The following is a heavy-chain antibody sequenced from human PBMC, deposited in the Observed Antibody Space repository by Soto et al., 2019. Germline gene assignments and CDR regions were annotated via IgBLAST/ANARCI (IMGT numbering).Heavy chain of an antibody. Sequence: EVQLLESGGGLVQPGGSLRLSCAASGFTFSIYAMSWVRQAPGMGLEWVSSISGSGGGNTYYADSVKGRFTISRDNSKNTLYLQMNSLRAEDSAVYYCAKCRIVGAITEESDYWGQGTLVTVSS. CDR1: GFTFSIYA. CDR3: AKCRIVGAITEESDY. CDR2: ISGSGGGNT. D-gene: IGHD1-26*01. V-gene: IGHV3-23*01. J-gene: IGHJ4*02.